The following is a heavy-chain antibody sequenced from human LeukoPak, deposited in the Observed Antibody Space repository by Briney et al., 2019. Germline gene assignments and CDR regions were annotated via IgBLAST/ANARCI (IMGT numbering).Heavy chain of an antibody. V-gene: IGHV3-7*01. CDR1: GFTFSSYW. CDR2: IKQDGSEK. D-gene: IGHD5-12*01. Sequence: SGGSLRLSCAASGFTFSSYWMSWVRQAPGKGLEWVANIKQDGSEKYYVDSVKGRFTISRDNAKNSLYLQMNSLRAEDTAVYYCARDETADSGYDGDPSYYFDYWGQGTLVTVSS. CDR3: ARDETADSGYDGDPSYYFDY. J-gene: IGHJ4*02.